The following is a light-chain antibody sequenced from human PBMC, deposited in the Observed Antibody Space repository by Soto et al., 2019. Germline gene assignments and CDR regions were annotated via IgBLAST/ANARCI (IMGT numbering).Light chain of an antibody. CDR1: QSLVYADGNTY. CDR3: MQTAHWPYT. Sequence: DVVMTQSPLSLPVTLGQSASISCTSSQSLVYADGNTYLNWLQQRPGQSPRRLIYKVLNRDSGVPDRFSGSASGSEFTLTISRVEAEDIGVYYCMQTAHWPYTFGRGTKLEIK. V-gene: IGKV2-30*01. CDR2: KVL. J-gene: IGKJ2*01.